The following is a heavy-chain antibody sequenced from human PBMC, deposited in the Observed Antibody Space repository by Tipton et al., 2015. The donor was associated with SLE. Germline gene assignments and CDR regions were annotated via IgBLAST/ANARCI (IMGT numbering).Heavy chain of an antibody. V-gene: IGHV4-61*10. Sequence: TLSLTCTVSGDSVSNGIYYWTWIRQPAGRGLEWIGYISHSGSTNYNPSLKSRVTISADTSKNQFSLRVNSVTSADTAVYYCARDWRGYYGSQAYYYYGMDVWGQGTTVIVSS. D-gene: IGHD3-10*01. J-gene: IGHJ6*02. CDR3: ARDWRGYYGSQAYYYYGMDV. CDR1: GDSVSNGIYY. CDR2: ISHSGST.